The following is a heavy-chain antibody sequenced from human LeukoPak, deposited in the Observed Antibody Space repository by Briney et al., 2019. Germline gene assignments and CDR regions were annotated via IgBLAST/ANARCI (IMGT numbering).Heavy chain of an antibody. CDR1: GGSISSYY. Sequence: SETLSLTCTVSGGSISSYYWSWIRQPAGKGLEWIGRIYTSGSTNYNPSLKGRVTMSVDTSKNQFSLKLSSVTAADTAVYYCARQQLGYCSGGSCEQEWFDPWGQGTLVTVSS. CDR2: IYTSGST. J-gene: IGHJ5*02. V-gene: IGHV4-4*07. D-gene: IGHD2-15*01. CDR3: ARQQLGYCSGGSCEQEWFDP.